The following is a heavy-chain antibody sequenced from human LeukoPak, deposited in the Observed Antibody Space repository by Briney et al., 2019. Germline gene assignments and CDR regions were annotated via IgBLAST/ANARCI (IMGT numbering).Heavy chain of an antibody. CDR2: IYYSGST. D-gene: IGHD1-14*01. J-gene: IGHJ4*02. CDR1: GGSISSGDYY. Sequence: SQTLSLTCTVSGGSISSGDYYWSWIRQPPGKGLEWIGYIYYSGSTSSNPSLKSRVTISVDTSKNQSSLRLSSVTAADTAVYYCARHSPTKTFDYWGQGTLVTVSP. CDR3: ARHSPTKTFDY. V-gene: IGHV4-30-4*01.